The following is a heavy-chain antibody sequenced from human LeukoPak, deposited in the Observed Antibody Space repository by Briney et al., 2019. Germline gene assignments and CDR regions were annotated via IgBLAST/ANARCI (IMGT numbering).Heavy chain of an antibody. J-gene: IGHJ4*02. CDR2: ISYDGSNK. D-gene: IGHD1-26*01. V-gene: IGHV3-30*04. CDR3: AKDRVEWELTFDY. CDR1: GFTFSSYA. Sequence: PGRSLRLSCAASGFTFSSYAMHWVRQAPGKGLEWVAVISYDGSNKYYADSVKGRFTISRDNSKNTLYLQMNSLRAEDTAVYYCAKDRVEWELTFDYWGQGTLVTVSS.